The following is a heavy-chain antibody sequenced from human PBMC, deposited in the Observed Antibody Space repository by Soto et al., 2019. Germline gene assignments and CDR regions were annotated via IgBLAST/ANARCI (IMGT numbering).Heavy chain of an antibody. CDR2: INHSGST. V-gene: IGHV4-34*01. D-gene: IGHD2-8*01. CDR3: ARGRDNLLIDY. J-gene: IGHJ4*02. Sequence: SETLSLTCAVYGGSFSGYYWSWIRQPPGKGLEWIGEINHSGSTNYNPSLKSRVTISVDTSKNQFSLKLSSVTAADTAVYYCARGRDNLLIDYWGQGTLVTVSS. CDR1: GGSFSGYY.